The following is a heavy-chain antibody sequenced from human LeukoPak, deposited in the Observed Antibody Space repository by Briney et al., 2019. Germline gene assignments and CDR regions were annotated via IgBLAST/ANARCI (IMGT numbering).Heavy chain of an antibody. Sequence: GGSLRLSCAASGFTFSSYWMSWVRQAPGKGLEWVSYISGSSSRIYYADSVKGRFTISRDNAKTSLYLQMNSLRAEDTAVYYCARAPPDYGGYTNDYWGQGTLVTVSS. V-gene: IGHV3-48*01. CDR3: ARAPPDYGGYTNDY. D-gene: IGHD4-23*01. J-gene: IGHJ4*02. CDR2: ISGSSSRI. CDR1: GFTFSSYW.